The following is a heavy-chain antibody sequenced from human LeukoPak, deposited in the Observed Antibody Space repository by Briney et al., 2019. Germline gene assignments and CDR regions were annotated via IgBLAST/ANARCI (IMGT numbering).Heavy chain of an antibody. CDR1: GYTFTTYG. D-gene: IGHD6-13*01. CDR2: IIPIFGTA. CDR3: ARAPTAAGTHYYYYMDV. V-gene: IGHV1-69*13. J-gene: IGHJ6*03. Sequence: ASVKVSCKASGYTFTTYGLSWVRQAPGQGLEWMGGIIPIFGTANYAQKFQGRVTITADESTSTAYMELSSLRSEDTAVYYCARAPTAAGTHYYYYMDVWGKGTTVTISS.